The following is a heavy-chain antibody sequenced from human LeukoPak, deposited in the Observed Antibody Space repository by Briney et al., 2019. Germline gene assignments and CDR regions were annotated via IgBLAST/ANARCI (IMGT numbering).Heavy chain of an antibody. CDR2: INHSGST. J-gene: IGHJ4*02. CDR3: ARGLIETVALDY. D-gene: IGHD4-23*01. V-gene: IGHV4-34*01. Sequence: SETLSLTCDVYGESFSGYYWSWIRQPPGKGLEWIGEINHSGSTKYNPSLKRRVTVALDTSKNQFSLKLSSVTAADTAVYYCARGLIETVALDYWGQGTLVTVSS. CDR1: GESFSGYY.